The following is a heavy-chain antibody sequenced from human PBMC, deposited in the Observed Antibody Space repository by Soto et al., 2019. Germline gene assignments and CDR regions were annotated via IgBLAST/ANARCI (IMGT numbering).Heavy chain of an antibody. Sequence: SAKVSCRASGYTFTSYGIRWVRQAPGQGLEWMGWISAYNGNTNYAQKLQGRVTMTTDTSTSTAYMELRSLRSDDTAVYYCARDPGAPDDWFDPWGQGTLVTVPS. J-gene: IGHJ5*02. CDR3: ARDPGAPDDWFDP. CDR2: ISAYNGNT. D-gene: IGHD1-26*01. CDR1: GYTFTSYG. V-gene: IGHV1-18*04.